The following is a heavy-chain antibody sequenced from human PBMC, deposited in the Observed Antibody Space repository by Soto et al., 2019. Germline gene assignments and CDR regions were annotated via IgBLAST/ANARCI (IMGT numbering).Heavy chain of an antibody. J-gene: IGHJ4*02. V-gene: IGHV4-39*01. CDR2: VYYRGRS. Sequence: KHSDTLSITCTVSGGSVSNSNYYWGWIRQSPGKGLEWIGSVYYRGRSYSKSSVKSRVTISVDTSKNQFSLNLNSVTASDTAVYYCVSQRTSVLTQAYFDYWGPGALVTVSS. CDR3: VSQRTSVLTQAYFDY. D-gene: IGHD2-8*01. CDR1: GGSVSNSNYY.